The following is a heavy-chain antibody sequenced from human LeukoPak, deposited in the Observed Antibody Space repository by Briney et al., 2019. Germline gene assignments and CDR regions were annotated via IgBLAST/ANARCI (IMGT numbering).Heavy chain of an antibody. CDR3: GRDHWSHYYGSGGQNYFDP. V-gene: IGHV1-18*01. Sequence: ASAKVSCKASGYSFSMYGVSWLRHAPGQGLEWMGWISGFNGYTIYAQNLQGRVTMTTDTSTSTAYMEFRGLRSEDTAVYYCGRDHWSHYYGSGGQNYFDPWGRETLVTVSS. CDR2: ISGFNGYT. D-gene: IGHD3-10*01. CDR1: GYSFSMYG. J-gene: IGHJ5*02.